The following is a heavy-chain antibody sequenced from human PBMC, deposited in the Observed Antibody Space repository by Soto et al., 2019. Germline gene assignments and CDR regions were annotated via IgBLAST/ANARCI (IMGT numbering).Heavy chain of an antibody. D-gene: IGHD6-19*01. Sequence: QVQLVESGGGVVQPGRSLRLSCAASGFTFSSYAMHWVRQAPGKGLEWVAGISYDGSNKDYAYSVKGRFTISRDNSNNTLYLQLSSRRAEDTAVYYCAREKELRLVRFYYWGQGTLVTFSS. J-gene: IGHJ4*02. V-gene: IGHV3-30-3*01. CDR1: GFTFSSYA. CDR3: AREKELRLVRFYY. CDR2: ISYDGSNK.